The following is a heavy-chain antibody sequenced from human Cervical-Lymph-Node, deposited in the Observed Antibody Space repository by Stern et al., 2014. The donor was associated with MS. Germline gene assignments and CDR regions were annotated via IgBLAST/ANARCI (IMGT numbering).Heavy chain of an antibody. CDR2: SNSDGSST. J-gene: IGHJ6*02. CDR3: VRDTYDMSFLLGWTGGMDV. CDR1: GFNVSNYW. V-gene: IGHV3-74*01. Sequence: EVQLVESGGGLVQPGGSLRLSCAASGFNVSNYWMHWVRQGPEKGLEWVSRSNSDGSSTSYAASVKGRLIISRDNAKNTLNLQMNSLRAEDTAAYYCVRDTYDMSFLLGWTGGMDVWGQGTTVTVSS. D-gene: IGHD3-3*02.